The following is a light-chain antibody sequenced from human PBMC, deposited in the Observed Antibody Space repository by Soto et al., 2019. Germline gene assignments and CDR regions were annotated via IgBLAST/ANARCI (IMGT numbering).Light chain of an antibody. CDR1: SSDVGGYNH. CDR2: EVT. Sequence: QSALTQPASVSGSPGQSITISCTGTSSDVGGYNHVSWYQIHPGKAPKLIIYEVTSRPSGVSYRFSGSKSGNSASLTISGPQAEYEADYYCSSYASSSSYVFGGGTKFTVL. J-gene: IGLJ1*01. CDR3: SSYASSSSYV. V-gene: IGLV2-14*01.